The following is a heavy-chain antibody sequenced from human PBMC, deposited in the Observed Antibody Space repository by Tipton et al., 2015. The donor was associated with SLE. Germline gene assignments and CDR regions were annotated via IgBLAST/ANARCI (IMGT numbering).Heavy chain of an antibody. Sequence: GSLRLSCAASGITFRNYWIHWVRQVPGKGLVWVSRINEDGSRIDYADSVKGRFMISRDDAKDTVYLQMNSLRAEDTAVYYCAREPHPLTGYYPDVDYWGQGTLVTVSS. CDR1: GITFRNYW. D-gene: IGHD3-9*01. CDR3: AREPHPLTGYYPDVDY. V-gene: IGHV3-74*01. CDR2: INEDGSRI. J-gene: IGHJ4*02.